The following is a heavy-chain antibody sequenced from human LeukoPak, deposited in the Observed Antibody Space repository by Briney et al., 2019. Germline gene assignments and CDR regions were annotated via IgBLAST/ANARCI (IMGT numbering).Heavy chain of an antibody. CDR3: AGVEGGGYLGG. CDR2: IYHSGST. V-gene: IGHV4-38-2*02. D-gene: IGHD3-16*01. Sequence: PSETLSLTCTVSGYSISSGYYWGWIRQPPGKGLEWIGSIYHSGSTYYNPSLKSRVTISVDTSKNQFSLKLSSVTAADTAVYYCAGVEGGGYLGGWGQGTLVTVSS. CDR1: GYSISSGYY. J-gene: IGHJ4*02.